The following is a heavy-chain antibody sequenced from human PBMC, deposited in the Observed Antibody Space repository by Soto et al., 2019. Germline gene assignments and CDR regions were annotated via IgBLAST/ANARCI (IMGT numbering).Heavy chain of an antibody. J-gene: IGHJ6*02. D-gene: IGHD6-13*01. CDR2: IYYSGST. CDR1: GGSISSTNW. Sequence: QVQLQESGPGLVKPSGTLSLTCAVCGGSISSTNWWSWVRQPPGKGLEWIGEIYYSGSTNYNPSLKSRVTMSVDKSKNQFSLKLSSVTAADTAVYYCARVPRTIAAYYYYAMDVWGQGTTVTVSS. CDR3: ARVPRTIAAYYYYAMDV. V-gene: IGHV4-4*02.